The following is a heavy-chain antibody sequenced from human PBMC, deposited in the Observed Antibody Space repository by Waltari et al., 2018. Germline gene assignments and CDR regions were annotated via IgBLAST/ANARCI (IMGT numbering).Heavy chain of an antibody. CDR2: ISSSSSTI. Sequence: EVQLVASGGGLVQPGGSLILSCAASAFTFSSYRMNWFPQAPGKGLEWGSYISSSSSTIDYADSVKGRFTISRDNAKNSLYLQMNSLRAEDTAVYYCAREQYYYYYGMDVWGQGTTVTVSS. V-gene: IGHV3-48*01. CDR1: AFTFSSYR. J-gene: IGHJ6*02. CDR3: AREQYYYYYGMDV.